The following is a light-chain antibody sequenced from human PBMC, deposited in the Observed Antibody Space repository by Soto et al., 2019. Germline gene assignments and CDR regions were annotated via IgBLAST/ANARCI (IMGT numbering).Light chain of an antibody. CDR3: QQYNSYWT. CDR1: QSISSW. CDR2: DAS. Sequence: DIQMTQSPSTLSASVGDRVTITCRASQSISSWLAWYQQQPGKAPKLLIYDASSSEGAVPSRFSGGGSGTEFTLTISSLQPDDFATDYCQQYNSYWTFGQGTKVYSK. J-gene: IGKJ1*01. V-gene: IGKV1-5*01.